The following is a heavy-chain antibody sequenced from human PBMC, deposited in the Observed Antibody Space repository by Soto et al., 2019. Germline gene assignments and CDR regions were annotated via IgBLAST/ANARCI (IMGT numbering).Heavy chain of an antibody. J-gene: IGHJ4*02. CDR1: GFTFSSYA. V-gene: IGHV3-23*01. Sequence: PWGALRLSCAASGFTFSSYAMSWVRQAPGKGLEWVSAISGSGGSTYYADSVKGRFTISRDNSKNTLYLQMNSLRAEDTAVYYCAKEDGDLRFLEGYYFDYWGQGTLVTVSS. CDR2: ISGSGGST. D-gene: IGHD3-3*01. CDR3: AKEDGDLRFLEGYYFDY.